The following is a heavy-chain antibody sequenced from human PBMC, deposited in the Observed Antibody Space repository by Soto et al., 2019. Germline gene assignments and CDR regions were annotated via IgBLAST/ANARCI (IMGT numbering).Heavy chain of an antibody. CDR3: ARGGGSPYHNHEFDF. D-gene: IGHD6-13*01. Sequence: PSETLSLTCTVSGASITQYYWNWICQSPGKGLEWIVSVSSTGSTVFNPSLTSRVTVSLDTSKNQFSLTLNSVTAADTAVYYCARGGGSPYHNHEFDFWGQGTLVTVSS. V-gene: IGHV4-59*01. J-gene: IGHJ4*02. CDR2: VSSTGST. CDR1: GASITQYY.